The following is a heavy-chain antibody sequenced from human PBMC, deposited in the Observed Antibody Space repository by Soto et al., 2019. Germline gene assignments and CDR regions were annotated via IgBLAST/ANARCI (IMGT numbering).Heavy chain of an antibody. Sequence: QVQLVQSGAEVKKPGSSVKVSCKASGGTFSSYAISWVRQAPGQGLEWMGGIIPIFGAANYAQKFQGRVTITADASTSTAHMELRRLISEDTAVYYCARGRIAAGDYYGMDVWGQGTTVTVSS. D-gene: IGHD6-13*01. J-gene: IGHJ6*02. CDR2: IIPIFGAA. CDR3: ARGRIAAGDYYGMDV. CDR1: GGTFSSYA. V-gene: IGHV1-69*01.